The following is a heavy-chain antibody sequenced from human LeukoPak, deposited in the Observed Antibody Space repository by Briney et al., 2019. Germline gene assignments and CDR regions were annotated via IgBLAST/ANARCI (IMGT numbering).Heavy chain of an antibody. CDR3: ARDLRAGSYAFD. J-gene: IGHJ4*02. Sequence: GGSLRLSCAASGFTVSSNYMSWVRQAPGKGLEWVAFIRYDGSNKYYADSVKGRFTISRDNAKNSVYLQMNSLRAEDTAIYYCARDLRAGSYAFDWGQGTLVTVSS. CDR1: GFTVSSNY. CDR2: IRYDGSNK. V-gene: IGHV3-30*02. D-gene: IGHD5-18*01.